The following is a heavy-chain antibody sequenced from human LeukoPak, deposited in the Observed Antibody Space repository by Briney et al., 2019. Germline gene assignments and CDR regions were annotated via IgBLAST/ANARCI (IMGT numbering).Heavy chain of an antibody. J-gene: IGHJ4*02. V-gene: IGHV3-30*18. CDR3: AKCGVHYDILTGYLN. CDR1: GFSFSTSW. CDR2: ISYDGSNK. Sequence: GGSLRLSCVASGFSFSTSWMNWVRQAPGKGLEWVAVISYDGSNKYYADSVKGRFTISRDNSKNTLYLQMNSLRTEDTAVYYCAKCGVHYDILTGYLNWGQGTLVTASS. D-gene: IGHD3-9*01.